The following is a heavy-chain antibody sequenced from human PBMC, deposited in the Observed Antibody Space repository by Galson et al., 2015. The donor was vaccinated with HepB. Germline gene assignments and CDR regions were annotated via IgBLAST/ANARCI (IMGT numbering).Heavy chain of an antibody. D-gene: IGHD3-10*01. CDR1: GYKFTSYY. V-gene: IGHV1-46*01. CDR2: INPSGGST. CDR3: ARGVLLWDGPDY. J-gene: IGHJ4*02. Sequence: SVKVSCKASGYKFTSYYMHWVRQAPGHGLEWMGIINPSGGSTDYAQKFRGRLTMTRDTSTSTVFMELSSLRSEDTAVYHCARGVLLWDGPDYWGQGTLVTVSS.